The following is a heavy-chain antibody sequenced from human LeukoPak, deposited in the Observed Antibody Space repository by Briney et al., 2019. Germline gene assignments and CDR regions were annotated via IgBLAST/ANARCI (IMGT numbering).Heavy chain of an antibody. V-gene: IGHV3-23*01. CDR2: ISDSDGST. Sequence: GGSLRLSCAASGFTFSSYPMSWVRQAPGKGLEWVSAISDSDGSTYYADSVKGRFTISRDNSKNTLYLQMVSLRAEDTAVYYCAKGYDYGDHWYFDLWGRGTLVTVSS. CDR3: AKGYDYGDHWYFDL. J-gene: IGHJ2*01. D-gene: IGHD4-17*01. CDR1: GFTFSSYP.